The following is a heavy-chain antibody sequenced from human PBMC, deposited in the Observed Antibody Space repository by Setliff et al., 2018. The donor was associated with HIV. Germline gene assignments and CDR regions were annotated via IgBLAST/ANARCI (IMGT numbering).Heavy chain of an antibody. Sequence: PSETLSVTCTVSGGSISRYYWSWIRQPAGKGLEWIGRIYPSGNINYNPSLKSRLTMSIDTSKNQFSLKLSSVTATDTAVYYCARDAGPHYGSGPPLEYWGQGIQVTVSS. D-gene: IGHD3-10*01. V-gene: IGHV4-4*07. CDR3: ARDAGPHYGSGPPLEY. CDR2: IYPSGNI. CDR1: GGSISRYY. J-gene: IGHJ4*02.